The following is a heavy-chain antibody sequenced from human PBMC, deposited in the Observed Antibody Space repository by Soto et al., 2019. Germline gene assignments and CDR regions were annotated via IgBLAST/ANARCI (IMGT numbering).Heavy chain of an antibody. Sequence: ASETLSLTCAVYGGSFSGYYWSWIRQPPGKGLEWIGEINHSGSTNYNPSLKSRVTISVDTSKNQFSLKLSSVTAADTAAYYCARLVGQWLYYYYGMDVWGQGTTVTVSS. J-gene: IGHJ6*02. D-gene: IGHD6-19*01. CDR1: GGSFSGYY. CDR2: INHSGST. V-gene: IGHV4-34*01. CDR3: ARLVGQWLYYYYGMDV.